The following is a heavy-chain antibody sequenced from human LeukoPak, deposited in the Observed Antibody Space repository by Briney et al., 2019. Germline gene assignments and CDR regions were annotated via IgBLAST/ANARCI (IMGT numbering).Heavy chain of an antibody. CDR1: GYTFTGYY. Sequence: ASVKVSCKASGYTFTGYYMHWVRQAPGQGLEWMGWINPNSGGTNYAQKFQGRVTMTRDTSISTAYMELSRLRSDDTAVYYCAKGSGYEAQYYYYYMDVWGKGTTVTISS. V-gene: IGHV1-2*02. D-gene: IGHD5-12*01. CDR3: AKGSGYEAQYYYYYMDV. CDR2: INPNSGGT. J-gene: IGHJ6*03.